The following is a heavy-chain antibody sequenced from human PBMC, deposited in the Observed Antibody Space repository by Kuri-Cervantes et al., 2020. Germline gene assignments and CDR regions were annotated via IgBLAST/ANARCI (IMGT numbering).Heavy chain of an antibody. CDR3: ARGGPKGSLDY. V-gene: IGHV3-7*01. CDR2: IKHDANDK. J-gene: IGHJ4*02. Sequence: GGSLRLSCAGSEFTVSSYWMSWVRQAPGKGLEWVANIKHDANDKDYVGSVKGRFTISRDNAKNSLYLQMNSLRAEDTAVYYCARGGPKGSLDYWGQGTLVTVSS. D-gene: IGHD3-10*01. CDR1: EFTVSSYW.